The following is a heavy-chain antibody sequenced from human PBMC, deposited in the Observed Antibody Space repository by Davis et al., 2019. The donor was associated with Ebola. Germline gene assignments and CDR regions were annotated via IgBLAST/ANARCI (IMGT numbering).Heavy chain of an antibody. CDR3: AKPPNNIVGAIYYFDY. CDR1: GFTFSSYA. CDR2: ISGSGGST. V-gene: IGHV3-23*01. J-gene: IGHJ4*02. D-gene: IGHD1-26*01. Sequence: GESLKISCAASGFTFSSYAMSWVRQAPGKGLEWVSSISGSGGSTYSADSVKGRFTISRVNSQNTLYMQMNSLRAEDTAVYYCAKPPNNIVGAIYYFDYWGQGTLVTVSS.